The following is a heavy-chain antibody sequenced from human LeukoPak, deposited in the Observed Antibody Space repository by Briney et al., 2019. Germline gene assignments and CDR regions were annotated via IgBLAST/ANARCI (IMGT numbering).Heavy chain of an antibody. CDR3: ARSGGSSSLGY. V-gene: IGHV3-74*01. D-gene: IGHD6-6*01. CDR2: INTDGSST. J-gene: IGHJ4*02. Sequence: GGSLRLSCAASGFTFSSYWMHWVRQAPGRGLVWVSHINTDGSSTTYADSVKGRLTISRDNAKNTLYLQMNSLRAEDTAVYYCARSGGSSSLGYWGQGTLVTVSS. CDR1: GFTFSSYW.